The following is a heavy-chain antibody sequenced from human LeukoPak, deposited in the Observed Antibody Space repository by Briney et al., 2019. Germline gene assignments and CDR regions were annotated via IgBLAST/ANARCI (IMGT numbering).Heavy chain of an antibody. Sequence: SVNVSCKASGGTFSIYAISWVRQAPGQGLEWMGGGIPIFGTANYAQKFQGRVTITADESTSTAYMELSSLRPEDTAVYYCARGVSGIAVAGTENLWGQGTLVTVSS. J-gene: IGHJ5*02. CDR2: GIPIFGTA. CDR1: GGTFSIYA. V-gene: IGHV1-69*13. D-gene: IGHD6-19*01. CDR3: ARGVSGIAVAGTENL.